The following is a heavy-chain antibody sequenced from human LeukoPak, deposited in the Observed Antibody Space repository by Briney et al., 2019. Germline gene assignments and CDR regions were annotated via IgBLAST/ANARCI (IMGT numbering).Heavy chain of an antibody. CDR2: ISAYNGNT. J-gene: IGHJ5*02. Sequence: ASVKVSCKASGYTFTSYGISWVRQAPGQGLEWMGWISAYNGNTNYAQKLQGRVTMTTDTSTSTAYMELRSLRSDDTAVYYCARKTDSWFGGLFWFDPWGQGTLVTVSS. D-gene: IGHD3-10*01. V-gene: IGHV1-18*04. CDR3: ARKTDSWFGGLFWFDP. CDR1: GYTFTSYG.